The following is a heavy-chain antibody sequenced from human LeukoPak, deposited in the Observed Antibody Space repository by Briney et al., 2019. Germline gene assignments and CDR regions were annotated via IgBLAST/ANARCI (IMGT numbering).Heavy chain of an antibody. V-gene: IGHV3-15*01. CDR2: IKSKTDGGTT. CDR1: GFTFSNAW. J-gene: IGHJ4*02. CDR3: TIESYAEGIQLYY. D-gene: IGHD5-18*01. Sequence: PGGSLRLSCAASGFTFSNAWMSWVRQAPGKGLEWVGRIKSKTDGGTTDYAAPVKGRFTISRDDSKNTLYLQMNSLKTEDTAVYYCTIESYAEGIQLYYWGQGTLVTVSS.